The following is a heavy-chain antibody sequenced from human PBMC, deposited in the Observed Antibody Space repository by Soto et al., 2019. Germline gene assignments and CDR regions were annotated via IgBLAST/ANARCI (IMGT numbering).Heavy chain of an antibody. D-gene: IGHD3-3*01. J-gene: IGHJ6*02. V-gene: IGHV4-31*03. CDR2: IYYSGST. CDR1: GGSISSGGYY. CDR3: ARWAYYDFWSGASDLYYYYGMDV. Sequence: QVQLQESGPGLVKPSQTLSLTCTVSGGSISSGGYYWSWIRQHPGKGLEWIGYIYYSGSTYYNPSLKSRVTISVDTSKNQFSLKLSSVTAADTAVYYCARWAYYDFWSGASDLYYYYGMDVWGQGTTVTVSS.